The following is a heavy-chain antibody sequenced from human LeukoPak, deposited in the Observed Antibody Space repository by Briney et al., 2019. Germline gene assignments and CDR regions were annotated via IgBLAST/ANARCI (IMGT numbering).Heavy chain of an antibody. Sequence: SVKVSCKASGDPFRSYAISWVRQAPGQGLEWMGGIIPIFGTANYAQKFQGRVTITADESTSTAYMELSSLRSEDTAVYYCASYYNWNDPFDYWGQGTLVTVSS. D-gene: IGHD1-20*01. CDR1: GDPFRSYA. CDR3: ASYYNWNDPFDY. V-gene: IGHV1-69*13. J-gene: IGHJ4*02. CDR2: IIPIFGTA.